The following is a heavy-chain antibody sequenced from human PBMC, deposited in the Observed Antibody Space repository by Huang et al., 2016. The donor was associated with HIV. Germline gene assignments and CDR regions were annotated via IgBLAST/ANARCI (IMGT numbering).Heavy chain of an antibody. CDR1: GYRFRSNW. Sequence: EVQLVQSGAEVKKPGESLKISCKGSGYRFRSNWIGWVRQMPGKGLEWMGICYPGESDTRYSPPLQRKVTISADKSINTAYLQWSSLKASDTAMYYCARLIGSPSFYYGLDVWGQGTTVTVSS. J-gene: IGHJ6*02. CDR2: CYPGESDT. V-gene: IGHV5-51*01. CDR3: ARLIGSPSFYYGLDV. D-gene: IGHD3-10*01.